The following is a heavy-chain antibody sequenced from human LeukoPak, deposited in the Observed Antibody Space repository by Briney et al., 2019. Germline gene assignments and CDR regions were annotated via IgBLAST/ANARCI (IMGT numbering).Heavy chain of an antibody. V-gene: IGHV3-30-3*01. CDR3: ASSDLGAVTSGTLANWFDP. D-gene: IGHD3-10*01. J-gene: IGHJ5*02. CDR2: ISYDGSNK. Sequence: LPGGSLRLSCAASGFTFSSYAMHWVRQAPGKGLEWVAVISYDGSNKYYADSVKGRFTITRDNSKNTLYLQMNSLRAEDTAVYYCASSDLGAVTSGTLANWFDPWGQGTLVTVSS. CDR1: GFTFSSYA.